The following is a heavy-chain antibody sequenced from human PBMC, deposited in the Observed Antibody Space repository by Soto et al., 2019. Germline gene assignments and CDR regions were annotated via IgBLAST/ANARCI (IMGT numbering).Heavy chain of an antibody. CDR2: IYYSGST. CDR3: ARHGTFHLYYYDSSGFHAFDT. J-gene: IGHJ3*02. V-gene: IGHV4-39*01. CDR1: GGSISSSSYY. Sequence: SETLSLTCTVSGGSISSSSYYWGWIRQPPGKGLEWIGSIYYSGSTYYSPSLKSRVTISVDTSKSQFSLKLSSVTAADTAVYYCARHGTFHLYYYDSSGFHAFDTWGQGTMVTVSS. D-gene: IGHD3-22*01.